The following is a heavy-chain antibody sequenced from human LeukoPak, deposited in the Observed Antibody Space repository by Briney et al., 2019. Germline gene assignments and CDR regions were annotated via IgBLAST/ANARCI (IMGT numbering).Heavy chain of an antibody. CDR2: IDPSDSYT. CDR3: ARQVTMVREVIGFDP. J-gene: IGHJ5*02. D-gene: IGHD3-10*01. Sequence: GESLRISCKGSGYSFTSYWISWVRQMPGKGLEWMGRIDPSDSYTNYSPSFQGHVTISADKSISTAYLQWSSLKASDTAMYYCARQVTMVREVIGFDPWGQGTLVTVSS. V-gene: IGHV5-10-1*01. CDR1: GYSFTSYW.